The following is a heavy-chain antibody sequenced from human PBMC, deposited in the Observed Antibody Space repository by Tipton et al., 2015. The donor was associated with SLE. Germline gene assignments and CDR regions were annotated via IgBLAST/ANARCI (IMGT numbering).Heavy chain of an antibody. CDR2: IYYSGST. J-gene: IGHJ4*02. D-gene: IGHD4-23*01. CDR1: GGSISSSSYY. CDR3: ARHTDYGGNSDSFDY. Sequence: LRLSCTVSGGSISSSSYYWGWIRQPPGKGLEWIGSIYYSGSTYYNPSLKSRVTISVDTSKNQFSLKLSSVTAADTAVYYCARHTDYGGNSDSFDYWGQGTLVTVSS. V-gene: IGHV4-39*01.